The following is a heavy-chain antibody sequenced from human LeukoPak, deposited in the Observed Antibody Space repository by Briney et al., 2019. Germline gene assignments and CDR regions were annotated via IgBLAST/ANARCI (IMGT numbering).Heavy chain of an antibody. CDR3: ARDHRVAAAGEGDY. J-gene: IGHJ4*02. CDR1: GYTFTGYH. CDR2: IIPKSGDA. V-gene: IGHV1-2*06. D-gene: IGHD6-13*01. Sequence: ASVKVSCKTSGYTFTGYHIHWVRQAPGQGLEWMGRIIPKSGDANYAQQFQGRIIMTRDTSSSTVYMEVIRLKSDDTAVYYCARDHRVAAAGEGDYWGQGTLVTVSS.